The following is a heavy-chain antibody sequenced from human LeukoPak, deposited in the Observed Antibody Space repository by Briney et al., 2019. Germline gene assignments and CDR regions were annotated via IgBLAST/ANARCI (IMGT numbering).Heavy chain of an antibody. Sequence: SETLSLTCTVSGGSISSYYWSWIRQPPGKGLEWIGYIYYSGSTNYNPTLKSRVTISVDTSKNQFSLKLSSVTAADTAAYYCARDQYSSDAFDIWGQGTMVTVSS. D-gene: IGHD3-22*01. J-gene: IGHJ3*02. V-gene: IGHV4-59*01. CDR2: IYYSGST. CDR3: ARDQYSSDAFDI. CDR1: GGSISSYY.